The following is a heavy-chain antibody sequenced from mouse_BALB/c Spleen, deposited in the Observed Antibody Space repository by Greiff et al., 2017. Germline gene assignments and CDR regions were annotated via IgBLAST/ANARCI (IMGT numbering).Heavy chain of an antibody. V-gene: IGHV5-4*02. Sequence: EVQRVESGGGLVKPGGSLKLSCAASGFTFTDYYMYWVRQTPEKRLEWVATISDGGSYTYYPDSVKGRFTISRDNAKNTLYLQMSSLKSEDTAMYYYASPIEYGTCDWIAYWGQGTLVTVSA. CDR2: ISDGGSYT. D-gene: IGHD2-10*02. CDR3: ASPIEYGTCDWIAY. CDR1: GFTFTDYY. J-gene: IGHJ3*01.